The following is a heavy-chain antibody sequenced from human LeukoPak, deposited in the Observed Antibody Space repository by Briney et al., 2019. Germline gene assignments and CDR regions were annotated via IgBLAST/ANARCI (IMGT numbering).Heavy chain of an antibody. CDR3: ARGSDYYDSSGLGY. Sequence: PSETPSLTCTVSGGSISSSGYYWGWIRQPPGKGLEWIGSIHYSGSTYYNPSLNSRVTISIDTSKNQFSLKLSFVTAADTAVYYCARGSDYYDSSGLGYWGQGTLVTVSS. CDR2: IHYSGST. D-gene: IGHD3-22*01. V-gene: IGHV4-39*07. CDR1: GGSISSSGYY. J-gene: IGHJ4*02.